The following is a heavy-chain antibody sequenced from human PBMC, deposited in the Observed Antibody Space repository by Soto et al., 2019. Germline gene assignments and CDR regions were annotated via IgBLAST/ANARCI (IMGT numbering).Heavy chain of an antibody. D-gene: IGHD1-1*01. CDR2: IKPDGSRT. Sequence: GGSLRLSWSASGFTFSSYWMHWVRQAPGEGLVWVSYIKPDGSRTKDADSVKGRFTISRDNARNTLYLRMNSLRAKDTAVYYCARDNNWSYDSWGRGTMVTVSS. CDR3: ARDNNWSYDS. V-gene: IGHV3-74*03. CDR1: GFTFSSYW. J-gene: IGHJ4*02.